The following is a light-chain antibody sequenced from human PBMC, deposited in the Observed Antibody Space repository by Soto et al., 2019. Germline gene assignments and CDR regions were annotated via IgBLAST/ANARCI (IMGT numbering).Light chain of an antibody. CDR1: QAVPNN. CDR3: QQYNSYS. J-gene: IGKJ1*01. Sequence: DMHLTQSPSFLSASVGDRVTIPCRPSQAVPNNMAWYQQKPGKAPKLLIYDISNLEIGVPSRFSGSGSGTEFTLTISGLQPDDFATYYCQQYNSYSFGQGTKVDNK. CDR2: DIS. V-gene: IGKV1-9*01.